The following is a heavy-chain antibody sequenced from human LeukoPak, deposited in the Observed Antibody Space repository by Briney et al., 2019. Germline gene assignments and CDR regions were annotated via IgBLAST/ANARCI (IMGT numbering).Heavy chain of an antibody. CDR3: ARDPLKAVAGTAHDY. V-gene: IGHV3-30*04. CDR1: GFTFSSYA. D-gene: IGHD6-19*01. CDR2: ILYDGSNK. J-gene: IGHJ4*02. Sequence: GGSLRLSCAASGFTFSSYAMHWVRQAPGKGLEWVAVILYDGSNKYYADSVKGRFTISRDNSKNTLYLQMNSLRAEDTAVYYCARDPLKAVAGTAHDYWGQGTLVTVSS.